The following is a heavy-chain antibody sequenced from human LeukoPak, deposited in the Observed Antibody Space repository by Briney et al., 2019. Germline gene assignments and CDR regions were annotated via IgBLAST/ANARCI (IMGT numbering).Heavy chain of an antibody. J-gene: IGHJ3*02. V-gene: IGHV4-39*01. CDR1: GGSISSSSYY. D-gene: IGHD3-22*01. CDR2: IYYSGST. CDR3: ARGRYDSSGYLPKIFDAFDI. Sequence: SETLSLTCTVSGGSISSSSYYWGWIRQPPGKGLEWIGSIYYSGSTYYNPSLKSRVTISVDTSKNQFSLKLSSVTAADTAVYYCARGRYDSSGYLPKIFDAFDIWGQGTMVTVSS.